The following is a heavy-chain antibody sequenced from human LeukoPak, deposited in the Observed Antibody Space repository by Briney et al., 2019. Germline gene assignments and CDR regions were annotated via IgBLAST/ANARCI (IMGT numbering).Heavy chain of an antibody. CDR2: INAGNGNT. CDR1: GYTFTSNA. D-gene: IGHD6-13*01. CDR3: ARARTERSGSSWYHIWFDP. J-gene: IGHJ5*02. V-gene: IGHV1-3*01. Sequence: ASVKVSCKASGYTFTSNAMHWVRQAPGQRLELMGRINAGNGNTKYSQTFQGRVTITRDTSASTAYMELSSLRSEDTAVYYCARARTERSGSSWYHIWFDPWGQGTLVTVSS.